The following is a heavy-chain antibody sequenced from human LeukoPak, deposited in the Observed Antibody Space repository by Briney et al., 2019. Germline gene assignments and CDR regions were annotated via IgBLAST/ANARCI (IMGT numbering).Heavy chain of an antibody. D-gene: IGHD3-10*02. CDR1: GFTFSSYK. Sequence: GGSLRLSCAASGFTFSSYKMNWVRQAPGKGLEGVSYISSSGSTIYYADSVKGRFTISRDNAKNSLYLQMNSLRAEDTAVYYCAELGITMIGGVWGKGTTVTISS. CDR2: ISSSGSTI. CDR3: AELGITMIGGV. J-gene: IGHJ6*04. V-gene: IGHV3-48*03.